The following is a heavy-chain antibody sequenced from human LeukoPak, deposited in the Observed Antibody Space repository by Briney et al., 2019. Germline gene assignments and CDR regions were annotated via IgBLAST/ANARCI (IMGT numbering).Heavy chain of an antibody. J-gene: IGHJ4*02. Sequence: SQTLSLTCTVSGGSISSGSYYWSWIRQPAGKGLEWIGRIYTSGSTHYNPSLKSRVTISVDTSKNQFSLKLSSVTAADTAVYYCARVFDYWGQGTLVTVSS. V-gene: IGHV4-61*02. CDR1: GGSISSGSYY. CDR3: ARVFDY. CDR2: IYTSGST.